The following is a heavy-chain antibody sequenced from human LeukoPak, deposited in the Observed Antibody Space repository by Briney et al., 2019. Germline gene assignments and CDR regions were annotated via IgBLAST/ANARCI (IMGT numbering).Heavy chain of an antibody. CDR2: INHSGST. J-gene: IGHJ4*02. D-gene: IGHD2-2*01. CDR3: ARHGRDIVVVPAARDANFDY. CDR1: GGSFSGYY. V-gene: IGHV4-34*01. Sequence: SETLSLTCAVYGGSFSGYYWGWIRQPPGKGLEWIGEINHSGSTNYNPSLKSRVTISVDTSKNQFSLKLSSVTAADTAVYYCARHGRDIVVVPAARDANFDYWGQGTLVTVSS.